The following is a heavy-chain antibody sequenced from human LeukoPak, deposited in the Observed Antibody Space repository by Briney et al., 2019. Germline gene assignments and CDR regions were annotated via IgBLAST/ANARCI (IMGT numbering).Heavy chain of an antibody. CDR1: GLTFRSHA. Sequence: GGSLRVSCAASGLTFRSHAMSWVRQAPGKGLEWASVISGSGNNTYYADSVKGRFTISRDNSKNTVFLQMNSLRPADTAVYYCAKGKEVWGSYRTEFDFWGQGTLVTVSS. D-gene: IGHD3-16*02. J-gene: IGHJ4*02. CDR2: ISGSGNNT. CDR3: AKGKEVWGSYRTEFDF. V-gene: IGHV3-23*01.